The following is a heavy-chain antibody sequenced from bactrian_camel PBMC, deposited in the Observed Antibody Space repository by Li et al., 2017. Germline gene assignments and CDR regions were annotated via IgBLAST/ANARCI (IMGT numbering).Heavy chain of an antibody. CDR2: INSDGSYT. J-gene: IGHJ6*01. Sequence: VQLVESGGGSVQAGGSLRLSCAASGFTFSSYYMSWVRQAPGKGLEWVASINSDGSYTYYADSVKGRFTISRDNAKNTVYLQMNSPKSEDTAVYYCAAESHSPDPEADFGYWGQGTQVTVS. D-gene: IGHD4*01. V-gene: IGHV3-2*01. CDR3: AAESHSPDPEADFGY. CDR1: GFTFSSYY.